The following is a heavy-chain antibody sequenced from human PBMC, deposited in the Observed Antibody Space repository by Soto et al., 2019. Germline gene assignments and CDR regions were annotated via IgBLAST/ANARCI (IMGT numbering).Heavy chain of an antibody. V-gene: IGHV3-21*01. CDR1: GFTFSSYN. CDR2: ITSSSRYI. J-gene: IGHJ4*02. CDR3: ARDDNWNDASPFDY. Sequence: GGSLRLSCAASGFTFSSYNMNWVRQAPGKGLEWVSSITSSSRYIYYADSVKGRFTISRDNASNSLYLQMHSLRAEDTAVYYCARDDNWNDASPFDYWGQGTLVTVSS. D-gene: IGHD1-1*01.